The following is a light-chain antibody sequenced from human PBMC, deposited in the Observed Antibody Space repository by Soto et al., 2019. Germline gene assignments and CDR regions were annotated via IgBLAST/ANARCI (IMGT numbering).Light chain of an antibody. CDR1: QTISIF. CDR2: GAS. CDR3: QRSYGSPPWT. Sequence: DLQMTQSPSSLAASVGDRVTITCRASQTISIFLNWYQPKPGKAPKLLLYGASTLQGGVPSRFSVSGSGTDFTLTISSLKPEDFATYECQRSYGSPPWTFGQGTKVDIK. J-gene: IGKJ1*01. V-gene: IGKV1-39*01.